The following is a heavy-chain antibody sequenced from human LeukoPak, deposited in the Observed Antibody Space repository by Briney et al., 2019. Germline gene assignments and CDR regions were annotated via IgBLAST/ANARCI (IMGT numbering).Heavy chain of an antibody. D-gene: IGHD3-3*01. J-gene: IGHJ4*02. CDR2: INRDGSEV. V-gene: IGHV3-7*04. Sequence: PGGSLRLSCAASGXPFAPSWMTWVRQAPGKGPEFVSTINRDGSEVAYGNSVRGRFTISRDNAKNSLYLQMYSLRAEDTAVYYCARGIDEWLYLNYWGQGALVTVSS. CDR1: GXPFAPSW. CDR3: ARGIDEWLYLNY.